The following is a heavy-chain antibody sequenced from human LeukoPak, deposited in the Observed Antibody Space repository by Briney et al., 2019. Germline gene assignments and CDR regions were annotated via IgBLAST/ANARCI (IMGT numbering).Heavy chain of an antibody. V-gene: IGHV3-7*01. J-gene: IGHJ1*01. CDR3: TSWGDTTAEYFQC. CDR2: INPDGRDT. CDR1: GFMFNRCW. Sequence: GGSLRLSCVVSGFMFNRCWMNWVRQAPGKGLEWVAHINPDGRDTYYVDSVKGRFTISRDNAQNSMYLQMNSLRVEDTAVYYCTSWGDTTAEYFQCWGQGTLVTVSS. D-gene: IGHD2-21*02.